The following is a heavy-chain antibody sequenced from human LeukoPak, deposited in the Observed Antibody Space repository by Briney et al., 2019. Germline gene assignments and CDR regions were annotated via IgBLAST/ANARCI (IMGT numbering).Heavy chain of an antibody. Sequence: PSETLSLTCTVSGGSISSGGYYWSWIRQPPGKGLEWIGYIYHSGSTYYNPSLKSRVTISVDRSKNQFSLKLSSVTAADTAVYYCARGSRILGDGYYFDYWGQGTLVTVSS. D-gene: IGHD2-15*01. V-gene: IGHV4-30-2*01. CDR1: GGSISSGGYY. J-gene: IGHJ4*02. CDR2: IYHSGST. CDR3: ARGSRILGDGYYFDY.